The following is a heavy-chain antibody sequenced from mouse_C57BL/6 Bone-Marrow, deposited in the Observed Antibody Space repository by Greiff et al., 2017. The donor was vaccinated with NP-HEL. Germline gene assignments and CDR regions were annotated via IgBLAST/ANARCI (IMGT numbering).Heavy chain of an antibody. J-gene: IGHJ2*01. CDR2: IYPGSGST. Sequence: QVQLQQSGAELVKPGASVKMSCKASGYTFTSYWITWVKQRPGQGLEWIGDIYPGSGSTNYNEKFKSKATLTVDTSSSTAYMQLSSLTSEDSAVYYCARRITTVVAYYFDYWGQGTTLTVSS. D-gene: IGHD1-1*01. V-gene: IGHV1-55*01. CDR1: GYTFTSYW. CDR3: ARRITTVVAYYFDY.